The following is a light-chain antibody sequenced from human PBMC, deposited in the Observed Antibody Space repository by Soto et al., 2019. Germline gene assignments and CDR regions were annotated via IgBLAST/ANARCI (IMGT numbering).Light chain of an antibody. CDR1: SSNIGSNY. CDR3: AAWDDSLDGYV. V-gene: IGLV1-47*01. Sequence: QSVLIQPPSASGTPGQRVTISCSGRSSNIGSNYVYWYQQLPGTAPKLLISRNNERPSGVPDRFSGSKSGTSASLAISGLRSEDETDYYCAAWDDSLDGYVFGGGTKLTVL. J-gene: IGLJ1*01. CDR2: RNN.